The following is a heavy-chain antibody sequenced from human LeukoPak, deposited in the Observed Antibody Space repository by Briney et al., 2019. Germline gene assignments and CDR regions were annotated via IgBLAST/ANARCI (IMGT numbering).Heavy chain of an antibody. D-gene: IGHD2-2*02. CDR3: ARDRRYCSSTSCYTGPYYYYGMDV. J-gene: IGHJ6*02. V-gene: IGHV3-13*01. CDR2: IGTAGDT. CDR1: GFTFSSYD. Sequence: GGSLRLSCAASGFTFSSYDMHWVRQATGKGLEWVSAIGTAGDTYYPGSVKGRFTISRENAKNSLYLQMNSPRAGDTAVYYCARDRRYCSSTSCYTGPYYYYGMDVWGQGTTVTVSS.